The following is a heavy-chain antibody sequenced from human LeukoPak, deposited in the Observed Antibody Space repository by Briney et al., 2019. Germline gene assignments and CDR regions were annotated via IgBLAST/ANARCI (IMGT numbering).Heavy chain of an antibody. V-gene: IGHV1-18*01. Sequence: GASVKVSCKASGYTFTSYGISWVRQAPGQGLEWMGWISAYNGNTNYAQKLQGRVTMTTDTSTSTAYMELRSLRSDDTAVYYCARVKPGPGYCSSTSCYSGDTNPRDYYYYYYMDVWGKGTTVTVSS. CDR3: ARVKPGPGYCSSTSCYSGDTNPRDYYYYYYMDV. CDR1: GYTFTSYG. CDR2: ISAYNGNT. D-gene: IGHD2-2*02. J-gene: IGHJ6*03.